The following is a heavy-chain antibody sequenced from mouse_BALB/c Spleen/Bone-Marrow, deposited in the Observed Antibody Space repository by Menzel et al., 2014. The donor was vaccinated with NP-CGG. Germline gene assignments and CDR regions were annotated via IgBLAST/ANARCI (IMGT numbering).Heavy chain of an antibody. D-gene: IGHD2-3*01. Sequence: VQLKDSGGGLVQPGGSLKLSCAASGFDFSGYWMSWVRQAPGKGLEWIGEINPDSSTTNYTPSLKDKFIISRDNAKNTLYLQMSKVRSEDTALYYCARNDGYSFAYWGQGTLVTVSA. V-gene: IGHV4-1*02. CDR2: INPDSSTT. CDR3: ARNDGYSFAY. J-gene: IGHJ3*01. CDR1: GFDFSGYW.